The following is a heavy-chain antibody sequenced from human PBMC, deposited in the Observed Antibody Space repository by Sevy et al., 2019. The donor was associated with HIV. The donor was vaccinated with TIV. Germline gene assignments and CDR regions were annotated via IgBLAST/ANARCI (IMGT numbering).Heavy chain of an antibody. J-gene: IGHJ6*02. D-gene: IGHD6-13*01. CDR3: AKDLAIAAAAPYGMVV. CDR1: GFTFDDYT. CDR2: ISWDGGST. V-gene: IGHV3-43*01. Sequence: GGSLRLSCAASGFTFDDYTMHWVRQAPGKGLEWVSLISWDGGSTYYADSVKGRFTISRDNSENSLYLQMNSLRTEDTALYYCAKDLAIAAAAPYGMVVWGQGTTVTLSS.